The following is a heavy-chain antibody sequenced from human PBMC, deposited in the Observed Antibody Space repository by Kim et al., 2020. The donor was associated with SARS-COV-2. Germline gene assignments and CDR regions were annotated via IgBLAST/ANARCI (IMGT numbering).Heavy chain of an antibody. CDR2: INHGGGT. CDR1: GGSFSGYY. D-gene: IGHD3-22*01. V-gene: IGHV4-34*01. CDR3: ARGLGYYDSSGYYYY. J-gene: IGHJ4*02. Sequence: SETLSLTCAVYGGSFSGYYWSWIRQPPGKGLEWIGEINHGGGTHYNPSLKSRVTISVDTSKNQFSLKLTSVTTADTAVYYCARGLGYYDSSGYYYYWGQGTLVTVSS.